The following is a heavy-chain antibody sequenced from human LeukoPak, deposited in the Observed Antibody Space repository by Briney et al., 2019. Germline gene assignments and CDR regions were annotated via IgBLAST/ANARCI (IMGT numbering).Heavy chain of an antibody. V-gene: IGHV3-30*03. CDR1: GFAFSTYA. CDR3: ARARLQWVVRYPRFDS. Sequence: GGSLRLSCSASGFAFSTYAMHWVRQAPGKGLEWVAVISYDGSYKDYGDPVKGRFTLSRDNSKSTVFLEMSSLRAEDTAVYHCARARLQWVVRYPRFDSWGQGTLVTVSS. D-gene: IGHD4-11*01. CDR2: ISYDGSYK. J-gene: IGHJ4*02.